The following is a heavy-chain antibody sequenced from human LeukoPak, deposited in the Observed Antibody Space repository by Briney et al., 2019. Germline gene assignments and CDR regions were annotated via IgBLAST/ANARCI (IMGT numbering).Heavy chain of an antibody. CDR3: ARGGSTTSDY. CDR2: INPNSGGT. CDR1: GYTFSGYY. J-gene: IGHJ4*02. V-gene: IGHV1-2*02. D-gene: IGHD6-6*01. Sequence: GASVKVSCKASGYTFSGYYMHWVRQAPGQGLEWMGWINPNSGGTNYAQKVQGRVTMTRDTSISTAYMELSRLRSDDTAVYYCARGGSTTSDYWGQGTLVSVSS.